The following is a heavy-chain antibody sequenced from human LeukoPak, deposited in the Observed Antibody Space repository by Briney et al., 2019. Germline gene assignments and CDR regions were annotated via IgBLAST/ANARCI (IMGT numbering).Heavy chain of an antibody. J-gene: IGHJ4*02. V-gene: IGHV3-74*03. CDR3: ARESRENIVIDY. D-gene: IGHD2-21*01. Sequence: GGSLRLSCAASGFTFSSYSMNWVRQAPGKGLEWVSRINTVGTTATYADSVKGRFTISRDNVKNTLYLQMNSLRAEDTAVYYCARESRENIVIDYWGQGTVVTVSS. CDR1: GFTFSSYS. CDR2: INTVGTTA.